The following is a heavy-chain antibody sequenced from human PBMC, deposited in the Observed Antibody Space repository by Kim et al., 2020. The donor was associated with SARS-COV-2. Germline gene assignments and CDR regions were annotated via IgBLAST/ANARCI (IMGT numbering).Heavy chain of an antibody. CDR2: ISAYNGNT. J-gene: IGHJ4*02. V-gene: IGHV1-18*04. CDR3: ARDGAMSPMGYTLTDY. CDR1: GYTFTSYG. D-gene: IGHD6-13*01. Sequence: ASVKVSCKASGYTFTSYGISWVRQAPGQGLEWMGWISAYNGNTNYAQKLQGRVTMTTDTSTSTAYMELRSLRSDDTAVYYCARDGAMSPMGYTLTDYWGQGTLVTVSS.